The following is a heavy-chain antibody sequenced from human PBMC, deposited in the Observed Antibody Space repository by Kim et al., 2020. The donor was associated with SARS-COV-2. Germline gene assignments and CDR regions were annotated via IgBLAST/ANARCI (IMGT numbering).Heavy chain of an antibody. CDR3: ARHPLRWGTSHYFGNYFDY. Sequence: RVTISVDTSKNQFSLRLSSVTAADTAVYYCARHPLRWGTSHYFGNYFDYWGQGTLVTVSS. J-gene: IGHJ4*02. D-gene: IGHD1-26*01. V-gene: IGHV4-39*01.